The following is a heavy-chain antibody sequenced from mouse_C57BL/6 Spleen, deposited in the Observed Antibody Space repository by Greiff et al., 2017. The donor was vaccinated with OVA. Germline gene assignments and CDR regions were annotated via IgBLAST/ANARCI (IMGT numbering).Heavy chain of an antibody. V-gene: IGHV1-64*01. Sequence: QVQLQQPGAELVKPGASVKLSCKASGYTFTSYWMHWVKQRPGQGLEWIGMIHPNSGSTNYNEKFKRKATLTVDKSSSTAYMQLSSLTSEDSAVYYGSTAYYSNYFDYWGQGTTLTVSS. CDR2: IHPNSGST. J-gene: IGHJ2*01. CDR3: STAYYSNYFDY. CDR1: GYTFTSYW. D-gene: IGHD2-5*01.